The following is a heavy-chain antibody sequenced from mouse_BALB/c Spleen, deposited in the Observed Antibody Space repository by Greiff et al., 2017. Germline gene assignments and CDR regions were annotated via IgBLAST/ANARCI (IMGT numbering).Heavy chain of an antibody. Sequence: EVNVVESGGGLVKPGGSLKLSCAASGLTFSDYYMYWVRQTPEKRLEWVATISDGGSYTYYPDSVKGRFTISRDNAKNNLYLQMSSLKSEDTAMYYCARDHHLAMDYWGQGTSVTVSS. V-gene: IGHV5-4*02. CDR3: ARDHHLAMDY. CDR2: ISDGGSYT. CDR1: GLTFSDYY. J-gene: IGHJ4*01.